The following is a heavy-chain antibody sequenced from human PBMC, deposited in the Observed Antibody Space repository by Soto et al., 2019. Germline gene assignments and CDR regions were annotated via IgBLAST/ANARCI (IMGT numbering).Heavy chain of an antibody. J-gene: IGHJ4*02. Sequence: SVKVSCKASGGTFSSYAISWLRQAPGQGLEWMGGIIPIFGTANYAQKFQGRVTITADESTSTAYMELSSLRSEDTAVYYCATNRIAAAGIYFDYWGQGTLVTVSS. CDR2: IIPIFGTA. CDR3: ATNRIAAAGIYFDY. CDR1: GGTFSSYA. D-gene: IGHD6-13*01. V-gene: IGHV1-69*13.